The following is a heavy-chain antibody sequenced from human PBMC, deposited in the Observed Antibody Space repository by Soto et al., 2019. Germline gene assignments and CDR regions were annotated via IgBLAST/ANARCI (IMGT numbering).Heavy chain of an antibody. V-gene: IGHV1-69*13. D-gene: IGHD2-21*02. CDR2: IIPIFGTA. J-gene: IGHJ4*02. CDR1: EGTFSRYA. CDR3: ARERGYTCGGDCGEIGY. Sequence: GAAVKVSCKASEGTFSRYAISWVRQAPGEGLEWMGGIIPIFGTANYAQKFQGRVTITADESTSTAYMEMRSLRPDDTAVYYCARERGYTCGGDCGEIGYWGQGTQLTVSS.